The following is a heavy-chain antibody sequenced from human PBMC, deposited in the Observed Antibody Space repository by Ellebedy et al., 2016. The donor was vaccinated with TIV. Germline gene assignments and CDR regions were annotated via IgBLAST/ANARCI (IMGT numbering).Heavy chain of an antibody. CDR2: IKQDGSET. J-gene: IGHJ4*02. CDR3: ATSRARVY. CDR1: GFTFSSYW. V-gene: IGHV3-7*01. Sequence: GESLKISCAASGFTFSSYWMSWVRQAPGKGLEWVANIKQDGSETHYVDSVKGRFTISRDNAKNSLYLQMNSLRVDDTAVYYCATSRARVYWGQGTLVTVSS.